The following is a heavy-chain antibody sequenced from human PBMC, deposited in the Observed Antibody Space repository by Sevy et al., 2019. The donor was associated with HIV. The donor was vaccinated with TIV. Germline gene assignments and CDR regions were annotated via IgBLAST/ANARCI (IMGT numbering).Heavy chain of an antibody. V-gene: IGHV3-11*04. Sequence: GGSLRLSCAASGFTFSDYYMSWIRQAPGKGLEWVSYISSSGSTINYADSVKGRFTISRDNAKNSLYLQMNSLRAEDTAVYYCASPYLGIAAAGFQQGAFDIWGQGTMVTVSS. CDR2: ISSSGSTI. J-gene: IGHJ3*02. CDR3: ASPYLGIAAAGFQQGAFDI. CDR1: GFTFSDYY. D-gene: IGHD6-13*01.